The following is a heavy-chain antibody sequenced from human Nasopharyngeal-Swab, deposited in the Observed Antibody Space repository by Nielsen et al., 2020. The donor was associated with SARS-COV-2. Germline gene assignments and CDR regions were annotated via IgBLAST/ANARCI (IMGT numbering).Heavy chain of an antibody. V-gene: IGHV5-51*01. CDR1: GYSFANHW. CDR2: IYPGNSDT. J-gene: IGHJ5*02. Sequence: GESLKISCIGFGYSFANHWIGWVRQKPGKGLEWMGSIYPGNSDTRYSPAFHGRVTISADKSINTAYLQWTSLRASDTAVYYCARRAARDGYNYEVDPWGQGTLVTVSS. CDR3: ARRAARDGYNYEVDP. D-gene: IGHD5-24*01.